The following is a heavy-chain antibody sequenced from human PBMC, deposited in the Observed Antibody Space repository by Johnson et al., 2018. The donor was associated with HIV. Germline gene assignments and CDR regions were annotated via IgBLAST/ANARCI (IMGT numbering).Heavy chain of an antibody. V-gene: IGHV3-9*01. CDR1: GFTFDDYA. Sequence: VQLVESGGGLVQPGRSLRLSCAASGFTFDDYAMHWVRQAPGKGLEWVSGISWNSGSIGYADSVKGRFTISRDNAKNTLHLQMNSLRAEDTAVYYCAKRVGATGGAFDIWGQGTMVTVSS. D-gene: IGHD1-26*01. CDR2: ISWNSGSI. CDR3: AKRVGATGGAFDI. J-gene: IGHJ3*02.